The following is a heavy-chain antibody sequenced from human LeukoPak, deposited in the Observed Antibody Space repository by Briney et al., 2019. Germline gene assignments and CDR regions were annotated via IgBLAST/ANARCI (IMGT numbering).Heavy chain of an antibody. V-gene: IGHV1-18*01. CDR2: ISAYNGNT. CDR3: ARGGETAKYYYDSSGYYYFDY. Sequence: ASVKVSCKVSGYTLTELSMHWVRQAPGQGLEWMGWISAYNGNTNYAQKLQGRVTMTTDTSTSTAYMELRSLRSDDTAVYYCARGGETAKYYYDSSGYYYFDYWGQGTLVTVSS. D-gene: IGHD3-22*01. CDR1: GYTLTELS. J-gene: IGHJ4*02.